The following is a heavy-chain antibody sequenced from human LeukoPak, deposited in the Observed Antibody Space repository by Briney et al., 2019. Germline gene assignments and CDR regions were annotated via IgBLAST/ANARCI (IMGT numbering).Heavy chain of an antibody. J-gene: IGHJ2*01. CDR3: ARGYWNFGL. Sequence: GGSLRLSCAASGFTFSSYWMTWVRQAPGKGLEWVANIKQDGSEKNYVDSVKGRFTSSRDNAKNSLYLQMNRLRVEDTAVYYCARGYWNFGLWGRGTQVTVSS. V-gene: IGHV3-7*01. CDR1: GFTFSSYW. CDR2: IKQDGSEK.